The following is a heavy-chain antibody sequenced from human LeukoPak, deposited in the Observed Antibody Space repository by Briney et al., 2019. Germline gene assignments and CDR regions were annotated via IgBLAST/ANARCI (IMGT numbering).Heavy chain of an antibody. J-gene: IGHJ3*02. CDR1: GFTFSSDG. CDR2: IWYDGSNK. CDR3: AKDLGIVGATSAFDI. V-gene: IGHV3-33*06. D-gene: IGHD1-26*01. Sequence: PGGALRLSCAASGFTFSSDGMHWVRQAPGKGLEWVAVIWYDGSNKYYADSVKGRFTISRDNSKNTLYLQMNSLRAEDTAVYYCAKDLGIVGATSAFDIWGQGTMVTVSS.